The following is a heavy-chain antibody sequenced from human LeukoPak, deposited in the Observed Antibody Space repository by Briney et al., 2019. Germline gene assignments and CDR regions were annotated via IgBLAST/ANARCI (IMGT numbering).Heavy chain of an antibody. CDR3: ATLTGD. Sequence: TCKVSEYTLTDLPMHWVRQAPGKGLEWMGGFDPEDGETIYAQKFQGRVTMTEDTSTDTAYMELSSLRSEDTAVYFCATLTGDWGQGTLVTVSS. J-gene: IGHJ4*02. CDR1: EYTLTDLP. CDR2: FDPEDGET. D-gene: IGHD3-10*01. V-gene: IGHV1-24*01.